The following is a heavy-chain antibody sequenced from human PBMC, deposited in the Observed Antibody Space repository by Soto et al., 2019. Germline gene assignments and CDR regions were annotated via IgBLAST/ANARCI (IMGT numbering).Heavy chain of an antibody. CDR3: ARHKSYYFDY. Sequence: QVQLQESGPGLVKPSETPSLTCTVSGGSISSYYWSWIRQPPGKGLEWIGYIYYSGSTNYNPSLKSRVTISVDTSKNQFSLKLSSVTAADTAVYYCARHKSYYFDYWGQGTLVTVSS. V-gene: IGHV4-59*08. CDR1: GGSISSYY. J-gene: IGHJ4*02. CDR2: IYYSGST.